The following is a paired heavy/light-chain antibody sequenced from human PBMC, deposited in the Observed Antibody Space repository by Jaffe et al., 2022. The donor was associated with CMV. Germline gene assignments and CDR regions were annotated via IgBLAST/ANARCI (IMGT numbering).Heavy chain of an antibody. CDR3: ARERGGHYDFWSGAVGGAFDI. CDR2: ISSSGSTI. V-gene: IGHV3-48*03. D-gene: IGHD3-3*01. CDR1: GFTFSSYE. Sequence: EVQLVESGGGLVQPGGSLRLSCAASGFTFSSYEMNWVRQAPGKGLEWVSYISSSGSTIYYADSVKGRFTISRDNAKNSLYLQMNSLRAEDTAVYYCARERGGHYDFWSGAVGGAFDIWGQGTMVTVSS. J-gene: IGHJ3*02.
Light chain of an antibody. V-gene: IGLV4-69*01. Sequence: QLVLTQSPSASASLGASVKLTCTLSSGHSSYAIAWHQQQPEKGPRYLMKLNSDGSHSKGDGIPDRFSGSSSGAERYLTISSLQSEDEADYYCQTWGTGIKGVFGGGTKLTVL. J-gene: IGLJ3*02. CDR3: QTWGTGIKGV. CDR2: LNSDGSH. CDR1: SGHSSYA.